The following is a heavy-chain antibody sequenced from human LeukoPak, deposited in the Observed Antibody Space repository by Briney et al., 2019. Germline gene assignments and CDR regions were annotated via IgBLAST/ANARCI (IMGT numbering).Heavy chain of an antibody. Sequence: GASVKVSCKASGGTFSSYAISWVRQAPGQGLEWMGGIIPIFGTANYAQKFQGRVTITTDESTSTAYMELSSLRSEDTAVYYCARDRVWNRGTLFDPWGQGTLVTVSS. V-gene: IGHV1-69*05. J-gene: IGHJ5*02. D-gene: IGHD1-1*01. CDR3: ARDRVWNRGTLFDP. CDR2: IIPIFGTA. CDR1: GGTFSSYA.